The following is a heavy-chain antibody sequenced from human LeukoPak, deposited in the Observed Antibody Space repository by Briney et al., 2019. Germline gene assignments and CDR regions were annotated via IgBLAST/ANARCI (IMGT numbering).Heavy chain of an antibody. CDR2: INHSGST. D-gene: IGHD2-2*01. CDR3: ARGPPEYCSSTSCYGLDY. CDR1: GGSFSGYY. J-gene: IGHJ4*02. V-gene: IGHV4-34*01. Sequence: SETLSLTCAVYGGSFSGYYWSWIRQPPGKGLEWMGEINHSGSTNYNPSLKSRVTISVDTSKNQFSLKLSSVTAADTAVYYCARGPPEYCSSTSCYGLDYWGQGTLVTVSS.